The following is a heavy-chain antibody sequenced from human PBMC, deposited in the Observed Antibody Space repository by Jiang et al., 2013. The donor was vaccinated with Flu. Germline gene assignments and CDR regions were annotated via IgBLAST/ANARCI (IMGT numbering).Heavy chain of an antibody. V-gene: IGHV4-38-2*02. Sequence: LLKPSETLSLTCTVSGHSISSDYYWGWIRQPPGKGLEWIGSIYHSGSTYYNPSLKSRVTISIDTSENQFSLELTAVTAADTAVYYCARDQGNDWETYYNPGAFDYWGQGTLVTVSS. D-gene: IGHD3-10*01. J-gene: IGHJ4*02. CDR3: ARDQGNDWETYYNPGAFDY. CDR2: IYHSGST. CDR1: GHSISSDYY.